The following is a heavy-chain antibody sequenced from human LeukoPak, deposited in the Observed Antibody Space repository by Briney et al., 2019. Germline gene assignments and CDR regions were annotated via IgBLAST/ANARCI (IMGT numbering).Heavy chain of an antibody. CDR3: ARVGARFKIYWVDP. Sequence: SETLSLTCAVYGGSFSGYYWSWIRQPPGKGLEWIGEINHSGSTNYNPSLKSRVTISVDTSKNQFSLKLSPVTAADTAVYYCARVGARFKIYWVDPWGQGTLVTVSS. CDR2: INHSGST. D-gene: IGHD1-26*01. V-gene: IGHV4-34*01. CDR1: GGSFSGYY. J-gene: IGHJ5*02.